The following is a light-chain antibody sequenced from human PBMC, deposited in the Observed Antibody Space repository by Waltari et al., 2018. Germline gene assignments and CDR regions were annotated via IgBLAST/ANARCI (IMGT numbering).Light chain of an antibody. CDR2: DNN. Sequence: QSVLTQPPSVSAAPGQKVTISRSGSSSNIGNNSLSWYQQLPGTAPKPPIYDNNKRPSGIPDRFSGSKSGTSATLGITGLQTGDEADYYCGTWDSSLSAAFGTGTKVTVL. CDR3: GTWDSSLSAA. CDR1: SSNIGNNS. V-gene: IGLV1-51*01. J-gene: IGLJ1*01.